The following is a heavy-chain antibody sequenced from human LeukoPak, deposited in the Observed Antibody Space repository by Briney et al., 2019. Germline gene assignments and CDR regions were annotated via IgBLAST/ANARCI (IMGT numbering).Heavy chain of an antibody. D-gene: IGHD2-2*01. CDR2: ISYDGSNK. Sequence: PGRSLRLSCAASGFTFSSYGMHWVRQAPGKGLEWVAVISYDGSNKYYADSVKGRFTISRDNSKNTLYLQMNSLRAEDTAVYYCAKGPSYSFDYWGQGTLVTVSS. J-gene: IGHJ4*02. CDR3: AKGPSYSFDY. CDR1: GFTFSSYG. V-gene: IGHV3-30*18.